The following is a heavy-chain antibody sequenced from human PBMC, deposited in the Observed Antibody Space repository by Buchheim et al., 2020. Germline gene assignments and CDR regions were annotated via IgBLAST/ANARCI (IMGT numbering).Heavy chain of an antibody. Sequence: EVQLVESGGGLVQPGGSLRLSCAASGFTFSSYWMSWVRQAPGKGLEWVANIKQDGSEKYYVDSVKGRFTISRDNAKNTLYLQMNSLRAEDTAVYYCAKDSLPTYYYGSGSYYPSWFDPWGQGTL. J-gene: IGHJ5*02. D-gene: IGHD3-10*01. CDR1: GFTFSSYW. V-gene: IGHV3-7*01. CDR2: IKQDGSEK. CDR3: AKDSLPTYYYGSGSYYPSWFDP.